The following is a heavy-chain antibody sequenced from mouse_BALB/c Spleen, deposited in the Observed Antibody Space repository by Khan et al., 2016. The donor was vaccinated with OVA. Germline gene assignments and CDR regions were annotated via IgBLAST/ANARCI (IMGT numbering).Heavy chain of an antibody. D-gene: IGHD1-1*01. V-gene: IGHV14-3*02. J-gene: IGHJ2*01. CDR2: IDPANTNT. CDR1: GFNIKDTY. Sequence: EVKLLESGAELVKPGASVKLSCTASGFNIKDTYMHWMKQRPEQGLEWIGRIDPANTNTKYDPKFQGKATITAATSSNTAYLRLSSLTSEDTAVYYYTTYFFCSSRYFDYWGQGTTLTVSS. CDR3: TTYFFCSSRYFDY.